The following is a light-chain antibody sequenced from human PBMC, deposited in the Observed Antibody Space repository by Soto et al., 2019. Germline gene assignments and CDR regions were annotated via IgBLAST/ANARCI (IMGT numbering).Light chain of an antibody. J-gene: IGLJ1*01. V-gene: IGLV1-44*01. Sequence: QSVLTQPHSASGTPGQRVTISCSGSSSKIGTSSVHWFQQLPGTAPKLLISTTNQRPSGVPERFSGSKSGTSASLAFIGLLSEDEADYYCAAWDDSLNGHVFGTGTKVTVL. CDR2: TTN. CDR1: SSKIGTSS. CDR3: AAWDDSLNGHV.